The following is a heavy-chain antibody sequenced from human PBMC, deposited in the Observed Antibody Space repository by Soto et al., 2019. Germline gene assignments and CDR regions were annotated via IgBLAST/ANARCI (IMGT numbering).Heavy chain of an antibody. Sequence: SETLSLTCTVSGGSISSSNYYWGWIRQPPGKGLGWIGSVYYVGSTYNNPSLESRLTISVDTSKNQFSLNLSSVTAADTALYYCAIQGVAAGRVWFDPWGQGALVTVSS. D-gene: IGHD6-13*01. CDR3: AIQGVAAGRVWFDP. J-gene: IGHJ5*02. CDR2: VYYVGST. V-gene: IGHV4-39*01. CDR1: GGSISSSNYY.